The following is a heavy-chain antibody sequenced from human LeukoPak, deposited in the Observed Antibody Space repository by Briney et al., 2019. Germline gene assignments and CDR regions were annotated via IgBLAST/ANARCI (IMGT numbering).Heavy chain of an antibody. CDR1: GFTFSSYG. J-gene: IGHJ6*02. CDR3: ARDGAYGSGILDGMDV. V-gene: IGHV3-30*03. CDR2: ISYDGSNK. D-gene: IGHD3-10*01. Sequence: GGSLRLSCAASGFTFSSYGMHWVRQVPGKGLEWVAVISYDGSNKYYADSVKGRFTISRDNAKNSLYLQMNSLRAEDTAVYYCARDGAYGSGILDGMDVWGQGTTVTVSS.